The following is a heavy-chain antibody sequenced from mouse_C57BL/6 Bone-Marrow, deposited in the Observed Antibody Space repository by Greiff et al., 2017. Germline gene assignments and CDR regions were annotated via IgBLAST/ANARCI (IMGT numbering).Heavy chain of an antibody. CDR3: ARSVPFAY. Sequence: PGKGLEWIGRTYPGDGDTNYNGKVKGKVTLTADKSSSTAYMQLSRLTSEDSAVYFSARSVPFAYWGQGTLVTVSA. CDR2: TYPGDGDT. V-gene: IGHV1-82*01. J-gene: IGHJ3*01.